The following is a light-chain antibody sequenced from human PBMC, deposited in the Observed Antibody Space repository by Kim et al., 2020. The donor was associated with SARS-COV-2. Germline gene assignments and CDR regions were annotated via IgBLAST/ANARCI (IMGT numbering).Light chain of an antibody. V-gene: IGKV4-1*01. CDR3: QQYYNVPPS. J-gene: IGKJ2*01. CDR2: WAS. CDR1: QSVLCSSNKKNY. Sequence: ATINCKSSQSVLCSSNKKNYLAWYQQKRGEPPKLLICWASTREAGVAGRSSSGGAETDFTLTISSLQAEDVAVYYCQQYYNVPPSFGQGTKVDIK.